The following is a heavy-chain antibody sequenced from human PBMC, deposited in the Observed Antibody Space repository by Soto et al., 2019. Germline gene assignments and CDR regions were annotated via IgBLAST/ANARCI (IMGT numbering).Heavy chain of an antibody. V-gene: IGHV4-4*02. CDR3: ERVNSIFGPFDY. CDR2: IHQSGST. J-gene: IGHJ4*01. CDR1: GDSISSSNW. Sequence: QVQLHESGPGLVRPSGTLSLTCIVSGDSISSSNWWSWVCQPPGTGLEWIGEIHQSGSTNYNPSLKIRVSISVDKSKNQFSLQLRSVNAAYTAVYYCERVNSIFGPFDYWGHGILVTVSS. D-gene: IGHD3-3*01.